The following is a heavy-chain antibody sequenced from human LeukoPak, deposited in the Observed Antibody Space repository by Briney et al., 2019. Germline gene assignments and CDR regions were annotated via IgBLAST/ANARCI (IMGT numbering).Heavy chain of an antibody. CDR1: GYTLTELS. V-gene: IGHV1-24*01. J-gene: IGHJ3*02. CDR3: ATVGFDGSGSDAFDI. D-gene: IGHD3-10*01. CDR2: FDPEDGET. Sequence: ASVKVSCKVSGYTLTELSMHWVRQAPGKGLEWMGGFDPEDGETIYAQKFQGRVTMTEDTSTDTAYMELSSLRSEDTAVYYCATVGFDGSGSDAFDIWGQGTMVTVSP.